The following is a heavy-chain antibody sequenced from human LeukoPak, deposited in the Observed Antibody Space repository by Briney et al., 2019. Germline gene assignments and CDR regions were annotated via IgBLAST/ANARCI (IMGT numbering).Heavy chain of an antibody. V-gene: IGHV3-23*01. CDR2: ISGSGGST. Sequence: GGSLSLSFAASEFTVSVNYMSWVRQAPGKGLEWVSAISGSGGSTYYADSVKGRFTISRDNSKNTLYLQMNSLRAEDTAVYYCAKRAGEAARPYYFDYWGQGTLVTVSS. CDR3: AKRAGEAARPYYFDY. CDR1: EFTVSVNY. J-gene: IGHJ4*02. D-gene: IGHD6-6*01.